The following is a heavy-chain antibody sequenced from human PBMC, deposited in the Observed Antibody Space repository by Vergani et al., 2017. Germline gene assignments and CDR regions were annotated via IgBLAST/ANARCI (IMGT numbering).Heavy chain of an antibody. J-gene: IGHJ3*01. D-gene: IGHD2-2*01. Sequence: VQLVESGGNVVQSGTSLRLSCAASRFSFGSYGMHWVRQSPGKGLEWVSFVSTGTKSQSYAESVKGRFTISRDSAKNSLYLQMDSLRAEDTAVYYCAREYSSTSGRAFDFWGQGTKVTVSS. V-gene: IGHV3-48*01. CDR1: RFSFGSYG. CDR3: AREYSSTSGRAFDF. CDR2: VSTGTKSQ.